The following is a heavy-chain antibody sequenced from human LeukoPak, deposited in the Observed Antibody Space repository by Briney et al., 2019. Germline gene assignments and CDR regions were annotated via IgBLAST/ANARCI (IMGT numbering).Heavy chain of an antibody. CDR2: IYYSGST. CDR1: GGSISSYY. CDR3: ARGIEWGLTPWFDP. J-gene: IGHJ5*02. Sequence: PSETLSLTCTVSGGSISSYYWSWIRQPPGEGLEWIGYIYYSGSTNYNPSLKSRVTISVDTSKNQFSLKLSSVTAADTAVYYCARGIEWGLTPWFDPWGQGTLVTVSS. V-gene: IGHV4-59*01. D-gene: IGHD1-26*01.